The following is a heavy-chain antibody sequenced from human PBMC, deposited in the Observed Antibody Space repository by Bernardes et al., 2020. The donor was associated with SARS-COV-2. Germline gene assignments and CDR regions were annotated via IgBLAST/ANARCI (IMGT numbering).Heavy chain of an antibody. D-gene: IGHD3-22*01. V-gene: IGHV1-2*02. CDR2: INPNSGGT. J-gene: IGHJ6*02. CDR3: ALPPTNYDRYGMDL. CDR1: GYTFTGYY. Sequence: ASMKVSCKASGYTFTGYYIHWVRQAPGQGLEWMGWINPNSGGTNYAQKFQGRVTMTRDTSIRTAYMELSRLRSDDTAVYYCALPPTNYDRYGMDLWGQGTTVTVSS.